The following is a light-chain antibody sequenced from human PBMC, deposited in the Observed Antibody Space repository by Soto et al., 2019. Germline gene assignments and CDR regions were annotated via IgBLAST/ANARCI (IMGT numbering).Light chain of an antibody. J-gene: IGKJ3*01. CDR1: QSVSSSY. V-gene: IGKV3-20*01. CDR3: QQYGSSPLFT. CDR2: GAS. Sequence: EIVLTQSPGTLSLSPGERATLSRRASQSVSSSYLAWYQQKPGHAPRVLIYGASSWATGIPDRFSGSGSGTDFTLTISRLVPEDLAVYYGQQYGSSPLFTFGPGTKVDIK.